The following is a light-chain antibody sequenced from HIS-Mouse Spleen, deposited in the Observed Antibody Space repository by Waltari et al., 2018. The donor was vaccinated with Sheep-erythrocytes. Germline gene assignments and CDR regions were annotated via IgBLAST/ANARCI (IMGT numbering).Light chain of an antibody. V-gene: IGLV2-23*01. Sequence: QSALTQPASVSGSPGQSITISCTGTSSAVGSYILVSWNQQHPGKAPKLLIDEGSKRPSGVSNRFSGSKSGNTASLTISGLQAEDEADYYCCSYAGSSTPWVFGGGTKLTVL. CDR3: CSYAGSSTPWV. CDR2: EGS. CDR1: SSAVGSYIL. J-gene: IGLJ3*02.